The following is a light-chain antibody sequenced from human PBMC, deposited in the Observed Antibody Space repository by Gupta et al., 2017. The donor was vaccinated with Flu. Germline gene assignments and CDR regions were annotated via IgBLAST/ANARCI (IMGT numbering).Light chain of an antibody. Sequence: EIVLTQSPATLSWSPGERATLSCRASQSVSSSYLAWYQQKPGQAPRLLIYGASSRATGIPDRFSGSGSGTEFTLTISRLEPEEFAVYYCQLYGSSPSITFGRGTKVDIK. J-gene: IGKJ4*01. V-gene: IGKV3-20*01. CDR1: QSVSSSY. CDR3: QLYGSSPSIT. CDR2: GAS.